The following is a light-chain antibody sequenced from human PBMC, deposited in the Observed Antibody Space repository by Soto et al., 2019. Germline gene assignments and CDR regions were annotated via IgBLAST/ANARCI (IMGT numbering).Light chain of an antibody. Sequence: DIVMTQSPDSLAVSLGERATINCKSSQSVLYSSNNKNYLAWYQQKPGQPPKVLIYWTSTRESGVPDRFSGSGSRTDFTLTISSLQAEDVAVYYCQQYYSTPFTFGPGTKVDIK. J-gene: IGKJ3*01. CDR1: QSVLYSSNNKNY. V-gene: IGKV4-1*01. CDR2: WTS. CDR3: QQYYSTPFT.